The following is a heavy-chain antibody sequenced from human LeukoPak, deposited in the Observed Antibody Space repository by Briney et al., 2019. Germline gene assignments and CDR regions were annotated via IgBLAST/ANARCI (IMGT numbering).Heavy chain of an antibody. D-gene: IGHD3-10*01. Sequence: GGSLRLSCAASGFTFSSYEMNWVRQAPGKGLEWGAFIRYDGSNKYYADSVKGRFTISSDNSKNTLYLQMNSLRAEDTAVYYCAKGSFGDDYYYYMDVWGKGTTVTISS. CDR1: GFTFSSYE. V-gene: IGHV3-30*02. CDR2: IRYDGSNK. CDR3: AKGSFGDDYYYYMDV. J-gene: IGHJ6*03.